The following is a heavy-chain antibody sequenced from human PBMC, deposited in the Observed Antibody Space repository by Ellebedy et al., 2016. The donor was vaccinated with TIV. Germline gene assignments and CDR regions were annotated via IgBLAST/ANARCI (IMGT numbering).Heavy chain of an antibody. D-gene: IGHD3-22*01. CDR3: ARDLWDSSGYYWINPSYYGMDV. Sequence: GESLKISXAASGFTFSSYAMHWVRQAPGKGLEWVANIKQDGSEKYYVDSVKGRFTISRDNAKNSLYLQMNSLRAEDTAVYYCARDLWDSSGYYWINPSYYGMDVWGQGTTVTVSS. V-gene: IGHV3-7*01. J-gene: IGHJ6*02. CDR2: IKQDGSEK. CDR1: GFTFSSYA.